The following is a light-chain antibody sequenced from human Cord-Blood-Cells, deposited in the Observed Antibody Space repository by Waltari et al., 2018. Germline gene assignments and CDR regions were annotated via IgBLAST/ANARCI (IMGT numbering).Light chain of an antibody. CDR1: QSISSW. CDR2: DAS. J-gene: IGKJ4*01. CDR3: QQYNSYSVT. Sequence: DIQMTQSPSTLSASVGDRVTNPCRASQSISSWLAWYQQKPGKAPKLLSYDASSLESGVPSRFSGSGSGTEFTLTISSLQPDDFATYYCQQYNSYSVTFGGGTKVEIK. V-gene: IGKV1-5*01.